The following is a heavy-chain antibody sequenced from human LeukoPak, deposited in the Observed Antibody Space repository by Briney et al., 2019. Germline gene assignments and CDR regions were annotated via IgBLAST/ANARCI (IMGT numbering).Heavy chain of an antibody. D-gene: IGHD6-19*01. Sequence: ASVKVSCKASGGSFSSYAISWVRQAPGQGLEWMGGIIPVFGTANYAQKFQGRVTITADESTSTAYMELSSLRSEDTAVYYCAREGIAVAKDYYYYGMDVWGQGITVTVSS. CDR2: IIPVFGTA. CDR1: GGSFSSYA. J-gene: IGHJ6*02. V-gene: IGHV1-69*13. CDR3: AREGIAVAKDYYYYGMDV.